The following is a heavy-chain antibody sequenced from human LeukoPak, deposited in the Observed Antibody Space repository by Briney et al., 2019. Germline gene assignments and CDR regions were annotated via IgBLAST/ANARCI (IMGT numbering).Heavy chain of an antibody. J-gene: IGHJ5*02. V-gene: IGHV3-30*02. CDR1: GFIFSNYG. Sequence: GGSLRLSCAASGFIFSNYGMHWVRQAPGKGLEWVAFIRYDESNKFYADSVKGRFTIPRDNSKNILFLQMNSLRVEDTAVYYCATMQWLEGVDWFDPWGQGTLVTVSS. CDR2: IRYDESNK. D-gene: IGHD6-19*01. CDR3: ATMQWLEGVDWFDP.